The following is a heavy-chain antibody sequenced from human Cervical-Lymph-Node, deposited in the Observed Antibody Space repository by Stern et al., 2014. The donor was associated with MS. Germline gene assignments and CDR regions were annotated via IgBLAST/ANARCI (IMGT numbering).Heavy chain of an antibody. V-gene: IGHV3-21*01. CDR2: ISSTSSYI. CDR1: GFSFNKYN. Sequence: EVQLVESGGGLVKPGGSLRLSCAASGFSFNKYNMNWVRQAPGKGLEWVSLISSTSSYIHYADSVRGRFTISRDNAKNSLDLQMNSLRDEDTAVYYCARDSADHPSVWGNSQYVMDVWGQGTTVTVSS. J-gene: IGHJ6*02. D-gene: IGHD3-16*01. CDR3: ARDSADHPSVWGNSQYVMDV.